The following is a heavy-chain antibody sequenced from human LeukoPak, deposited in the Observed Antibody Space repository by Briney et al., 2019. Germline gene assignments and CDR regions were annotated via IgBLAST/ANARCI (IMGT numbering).Heavy chain of an antibody. CDR1: GFTFSSYT. J-gene: IGHJ3*02. CDR2: ISSSGTTI. Sequence: PGRSLRLSCAASGFTFSSYTMNWVRQAPGKWRECVSSISSSGTTINSADSVKCRFIISRDNAKNSLSLQMNSLGDEDTAVYYCASKRYSSTWRDAFDIWGEGTMVTVSS. CDR3: ASKRYSSTWRDAFDI. D-gene: IGHD6-13*01. V-gene: IGHV3-48*02.